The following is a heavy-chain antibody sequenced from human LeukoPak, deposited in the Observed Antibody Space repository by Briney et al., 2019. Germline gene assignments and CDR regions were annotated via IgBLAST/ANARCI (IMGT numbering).Heavy chain of an antibody. J-gene: IGHJ4*02. D-gene: IGHD1-26*01. V-gene: IGHV3-15*01. CDR3: TSDPRIGRYFDY. CDR2: VKSKADGGTT. CDR1: GFTFSSYA. Sequence: PGGSLRLSCAASGFTFSSYAMSWVRQVPGKGLEWVGRVKSKADGGTTDYAAPVEGRFTISRDDSENTLYLQMNSLKTEDTAVYYCTSDPRIGRYFDYWGQGTLVTVSS.